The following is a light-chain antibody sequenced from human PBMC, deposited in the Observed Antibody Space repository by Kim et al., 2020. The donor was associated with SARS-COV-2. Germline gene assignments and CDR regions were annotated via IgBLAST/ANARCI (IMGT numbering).Light chain of an antibody. Sequence: SASINCKSSQSVLYSSNNKNYLGWYQKKPGQPPKLLIYWASTRESGVPDRFSGSGSGTDFTLTISSLQAEDVAVYYCQQYYSTMYSFGQGTKLDI. CDR2: WAS. V-gene: IGKV4-1*01. CDR3: QQYYSTMYS. CDR1: QSVLYSSNNKNY. J-gene: IGKJ2*03.